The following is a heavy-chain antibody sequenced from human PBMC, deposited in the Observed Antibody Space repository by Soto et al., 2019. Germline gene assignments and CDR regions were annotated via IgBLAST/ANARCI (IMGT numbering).Heavy chain of an antibody. V-gene: IGHV3-30*18. Sequence: GGSLRLSCASSGFTFISYGMHWVRQAPGKGLEWVAVISYDGSNKYYADSVKGRFTISRDNSKNTLYLQMNSLRAEDTAVYYCAKDPSPLLFTMIVSNYWGQGTLVTVSS. D-gene: IGHD3-22*01. CDR1: GFTFISYG. J-gene: IGHJ4*02. CDR3: AKDPSPLLFTMIVSNY. CDR2: ISYDGSNK.